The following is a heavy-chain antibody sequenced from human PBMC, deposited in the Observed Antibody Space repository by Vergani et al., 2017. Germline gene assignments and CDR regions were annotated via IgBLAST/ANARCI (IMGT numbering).Heavy chain of an antibody. CDR2: LSASDRRT. J-gene: IGHJ4*02. V-gene: IGHV3-23*01. Sequence: EVQLLESGGDLVQPGGSLRLSCAASGFTFIMHAMSWVRQAPGKGLEWVSTLSASDRRTHYADTVKGRITISRDNSKNTLFLHMNRLRPEDTAVYYCATAGTAYCRGACCYDFFEYWGQGTLVTVAS. CDR1: GFTFIMHA. D-gene: IGHD2-15*01. CDR3: ATAGTAYCRGACCYDFFEY.